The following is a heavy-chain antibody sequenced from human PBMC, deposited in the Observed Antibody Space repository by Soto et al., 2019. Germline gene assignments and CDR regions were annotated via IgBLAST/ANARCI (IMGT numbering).Heavy chain of an antibody. CDR3: ALWRGSIIPSIRNFWSVPLDD. CDR1: GYTFTNYY. J-gene: IGHJ4*02. V-gene: IGHV1-46*03. D-gene: IGHD3-3*01. Sequence: QVQLVQSGAEVKKPGASVKISCKASGYTFTNYYIHWVRQDAGQGPEWMAVINSGTGSTSFAERFQGRVTVTRDTSTNRVYMELSSLRSDDTAVYYCALWRGSIIPSIRNFWSVPLDDWGQGTLVAVSS. CDR2: INSGTGST.